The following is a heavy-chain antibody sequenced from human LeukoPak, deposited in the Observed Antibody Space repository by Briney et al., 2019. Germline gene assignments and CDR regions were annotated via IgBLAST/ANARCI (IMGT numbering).Heavy chain of an antibody. V-gene: IGHV3-48*04. Sequence: GGSLRLSCAASGFTFSSYSMNWVRQAPGKGLEWVSHISSGSGSISYADSVKGRFTISRDNAKNTLYLQMNSLRAEDTAEYYCARVWGSDALDIWGQGTMVTVSS. CDR3: ARVWGSDALDI. CDR1: GFTFSSYS. J-gene: IGHJ3*02. CDR2: ISSGSGSI. D-gene: IGHD3-16*01.